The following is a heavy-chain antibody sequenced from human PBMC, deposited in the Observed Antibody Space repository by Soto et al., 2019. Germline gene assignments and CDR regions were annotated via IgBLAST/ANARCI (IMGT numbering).Heavy chain of an antibody. Sequence: VGSLRLSCAASGFTFSSYAMSWVRQAPGKGLEWVSAISGSGGSTYYADSVKGWVTMTRDTSISTAYMELSRLRSDDTAVYYCARAGSSSPLRSGFDPWGQGTLVTVSS. D-gene: IGHD6-6*01. CDR2: ISGSGGST. CDR1: GFTFSSYA. J-gene: IGHJ5*02. CDR3: ARAGSSSPLRSGFDP. V-gene: IGHV3-23*01.